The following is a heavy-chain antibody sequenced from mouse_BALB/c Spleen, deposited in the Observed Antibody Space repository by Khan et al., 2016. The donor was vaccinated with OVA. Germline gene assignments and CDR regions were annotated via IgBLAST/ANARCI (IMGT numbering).Heavy chain of an antibody. CDR1: GFAFSSYD. Sequence: EVELVESGGGLVKPGGSLKLSCAASGFAFSSYDMSWVRQTPEKRLEWVATISSGGSYTYYPDSVKGRFTISRDNARNTLYLQLSSLRSEDTALYYGAGHPLYAMDYWGQGTSVTVSS. CDR3: AGHPLYAMDY. V-gene: IGHV5-9*02. CDR2: ISSGGSYT. J-gene: IGHJ4*01.